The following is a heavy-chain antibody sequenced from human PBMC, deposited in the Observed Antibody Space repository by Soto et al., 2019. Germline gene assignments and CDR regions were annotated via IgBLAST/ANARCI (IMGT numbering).Heavy chain of an antibody. J-gene: IGHJ3*02. V-gene: IGHV5-10-1*01. D-gene: IGHD3-9*01. Sequence: IDPSDSYTNYSPSFQGHVTISADKSISTAYLQWSSLKASDTAMYYCATSTYDILTGSLGGAFDIWGQGTMVTVSS. CDR3: ATSTYDILTGSLGGAFDI. CDR2: IDPSDSYT.